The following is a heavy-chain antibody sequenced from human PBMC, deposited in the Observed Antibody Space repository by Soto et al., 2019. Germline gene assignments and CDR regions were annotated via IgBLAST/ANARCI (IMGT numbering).Heavy chain of an antibody. J-gene: IGHJ4*02. V-gene: IGHV3-74*01. Sequence: EVHLVESGGGLVQPGGSLRLSCAASGFTFSNYWMHWVRQAPGKGLMWVSRINSDGCSTTYADSVKGRFTISRDNTKNTLYLQMSRLRAEDTAVYYCASGYCYGANCLGWGQGTLVTVSS. CDR3: ASGYCYGANCLG. D-gene: IGHD2-15*01. CDR1: GFTFSNYW. CDR2: INSDGCST.